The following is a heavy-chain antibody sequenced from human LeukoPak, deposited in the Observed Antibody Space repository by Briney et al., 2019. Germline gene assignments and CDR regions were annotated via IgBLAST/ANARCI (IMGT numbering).Heavy chain of an antibody. CDR2: ISGSGGST. CDR3: ARDQDYDFWSGYYTGTGAGNWFDP. V-gene: IGHV3-23*01. J-gene: IGHJ5*02. CDR1: GFTFSSYA. Sequence: GGSLRLSCAASGFTFSSYAMSWVRQAPGKGLEWVSAISGSGGSTYYADSVKGRFTISRDNSKNTLYLQMSSLRAEDTAVYYCARDQDYDFWSGYYTGTGAGNWFDPWGQGTLVPVSS. D-gene: IGHD3-3*01.